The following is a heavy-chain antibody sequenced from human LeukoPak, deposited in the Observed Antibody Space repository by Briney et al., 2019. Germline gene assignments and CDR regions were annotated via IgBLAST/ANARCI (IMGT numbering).Heavy chain of an antibody. J-gene: IGHJ4*02. CDR2: IISSSSTI. Sequence: GGSLRLSCAASGFTFSSYSINSVRQAPGKWLEWVSYIISSSSTIYYAYSVKGPFTISRDNANNPLYLQLNSLRAEDTAVYYSARDIVLLDSWGQGTLVTVSS. CDR1: GFTFSSYS. V-gene: IGHV3-48*01. D-gene: IGHD3-10*01. CDR3: ARDIVLLDS.